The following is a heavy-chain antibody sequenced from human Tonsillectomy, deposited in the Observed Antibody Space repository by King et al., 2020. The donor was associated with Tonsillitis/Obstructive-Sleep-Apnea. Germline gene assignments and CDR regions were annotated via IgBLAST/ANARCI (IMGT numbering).Heavy chain of an antibody. V-gene: IGHV3-30*04. CDR3: ARDLPSVMIPAAIKGGFDY. D-gene: IGHD2-2*02. J-gene: IGHJ4*02. Sequence: QVQLVESGGGVVQPGRSLRLSCAASGFTFRNYAMHWVRQAPGKGLEWVAVISFDGSNKYYADSVKGRFTISRDNSKNTLYLQMNSLRAEDTAVYYCARDLPSVMIPAAIKGGFDYWGQGTLVTVSS. CDR2: ISFDGSNK. CDR1: GFTFRNYA.